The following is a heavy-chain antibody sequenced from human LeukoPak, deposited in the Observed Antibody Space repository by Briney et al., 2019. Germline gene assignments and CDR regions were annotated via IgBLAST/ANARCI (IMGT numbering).Heavy chain of an antibody. Sequence: PGGSLRLSCAASGFTFSSYSMNWVRQAPGKGLEWVSYISSSSGTIYYADSVKGRFTISRDNSKNTLYLQMNSLRAEDTAVYYCARDPNYYDSSGYFYFDYWGQGTLVTVSS. J-gene: IGHJ4*02. V-gene: IGHV3-48*01. D-gene: IGHD3-22*01. CDR1: GFTFSSYS. CDR3: ARDPNYYDSSGYFYFDY. CDR2: ISSSSGTI.